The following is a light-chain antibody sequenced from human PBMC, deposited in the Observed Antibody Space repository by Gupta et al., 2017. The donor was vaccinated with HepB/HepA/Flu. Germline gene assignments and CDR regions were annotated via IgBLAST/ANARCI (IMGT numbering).Light chain of an antibody. J-gene: IGLJ3*02. V-gene: IGLV2-8*01. CDR1: SSDVGGYNY. Sequence: QSALTQPPSASGSPGQSVTISCTGTSSDVGGYNYVSWYQRHPGKAPKVMIYEVNRRPSGVPDRFSGSKSGNTASLTVSGLQAEDEADYFCSSYAGSNNWVFGGGTKLTVL. CDR3: SSYAGSNNWV. CDR2: EVN.